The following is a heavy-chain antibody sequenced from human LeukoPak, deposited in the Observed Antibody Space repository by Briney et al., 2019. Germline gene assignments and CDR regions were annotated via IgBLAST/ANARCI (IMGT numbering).Heavy chain of an antibody. J-gene: IGHJ4*02. V-gene: IGHV4-34*01. CDR1: GGSFSGYY. Sequence: SSETLSLTCAVYGGSFSGYYWSWIRQPPGKGLEWIGEINHSGSTNYNPSLKSRVTISVDTSKNQFSLKLSSVTAADTAVYYCARHRGGYCSSTSCRRHYFDYWGQGTLVTVSS. CDR3: ARHRGGYCSSTSCRRHYFDY. CDR2: INHSGST. D-gene: IGHD2-2*01.